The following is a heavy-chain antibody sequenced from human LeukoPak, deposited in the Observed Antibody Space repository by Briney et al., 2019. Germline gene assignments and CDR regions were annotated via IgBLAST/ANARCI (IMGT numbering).Heavy chain of an antibody. Sequence: SVKVSCKASGGTFSSYAISWVRQAPGQGLEWMGGIIPIFGTANYAQKFQGRVTITADESTSTAYMELSSLRSEGTAVYYCARNPGFGELFLGAFDIWGQGTMVTVSS. D-gene: IGHD3-10*01. V-gene: IGHV1-69*13. CDR3: ARNPGFGELFLGAFDI. CDR2: IIPIFGTA. J-gene: IGHJ3*02. CDR1: GGTFSSYA.